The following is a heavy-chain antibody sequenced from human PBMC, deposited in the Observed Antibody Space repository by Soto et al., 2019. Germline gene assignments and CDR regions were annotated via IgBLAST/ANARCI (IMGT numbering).Heavy chain of an antibody. J-gene: IGHJ3*02. V-gene: IGHV1-8*01. CDR2: MNPNSGNT. CDR1: GYTFTSYD. Sequence: ASVKVSCKASGYTFTSYDINWVRQATGQGLEWMGWMNPNSGNTGYAQKFQGRVTMTRNTSISTAYMELSSLRSEDTAVYYCARGLAAAGTDAFDIWGQGTMVTV. D-gene: IGHD6-13*01. CDR3: ARGLAAAGTDAFDI.